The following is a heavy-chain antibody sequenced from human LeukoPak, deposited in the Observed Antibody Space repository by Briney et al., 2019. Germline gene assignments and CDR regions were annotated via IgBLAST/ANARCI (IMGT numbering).Heavy chain of an antibody. Sequence: SETLSLTCAAYGGSFSGYYWSWIRQPPGKGLEWIGEINHSGSTNYNPSLKSRVTISVDTSKDQFSLKLSSVTAADTAVYYCARGLLWFGELFTEYYGMDVWGKGTTVTVSS. CDR1: GGSFSGYY. D-gene: IGHD3-10*01. V-gene: IGHV4-34*01. J-gene: IGHJ6*04. CDR3: ARGLLWFGELFTEYYGMDV. CDR2: INHSGST.